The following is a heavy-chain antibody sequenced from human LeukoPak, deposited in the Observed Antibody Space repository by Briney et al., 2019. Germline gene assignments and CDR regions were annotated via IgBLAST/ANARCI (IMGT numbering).Heavy chain of an antibody. CDR3: ARRSIGSTPKSEKYFQH. CDR2: MNPNSGNT. D-gene: IGHD6-6*01. J-gene: IGHJ1*01. V-gene: IGHV1-8*01. CDR1: GYTFTSYD. Sequence: GASVKVSCKASGYTFTSYDINWVRQATGQRLEWMGWMNPNSGNTGYAKKFPGRVTMTRNNSIRTAYMELSRLRSEDTAVYYCARRSIGSTPKSEKYFQHWGQGTLVTVSS.